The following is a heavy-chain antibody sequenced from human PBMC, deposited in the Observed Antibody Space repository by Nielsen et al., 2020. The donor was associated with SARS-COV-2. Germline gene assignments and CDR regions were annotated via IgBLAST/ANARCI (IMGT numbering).Heavy chain of an antibody. D-gene: IGHD4-11*01. CDR3: ATSVSTGPTASGAFDI. CDR2: ISSSSSYI. Sequence: GGSLRLSCAASGFTFSSYSMNWVRQAPGKGLEWVSSISSSSSYIYYADSVKGRFTISRDNAKNTLYLQMNSLRAEDTAVYYCATSVSTGPTASGAFDIWGQGTMVTVSS. CDR1: GFTFSSYS. V-gene: IGHV3-21*04. J-gene: IGHJ3*02.